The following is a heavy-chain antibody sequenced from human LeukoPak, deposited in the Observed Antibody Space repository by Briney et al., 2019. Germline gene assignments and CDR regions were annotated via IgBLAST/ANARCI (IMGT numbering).Heavy chain of an antibody. CDR2: IWYDGSNK. D-gene: IGHD2-8*02. Sequence: GGSLRLSCAASGFTFSSYGMHWVRQAPGKGLEWVAVIWYDGSNKYYADSVKGRFTISRDNSKNTLYLQMNSLRVEDSAVYYCARDQIYCTGGYCYFEYWGQGTLVTVSS. V-gene: IGHV3-33*01. CDR1: GFTFSSYG. J-gene: IGHJ4*02. CDR3: ARDQIYCTGGYCYFEY.